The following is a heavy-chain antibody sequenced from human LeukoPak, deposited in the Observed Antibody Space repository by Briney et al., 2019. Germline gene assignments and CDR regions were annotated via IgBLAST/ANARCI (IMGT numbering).Heavy chain of an antibody. CDR1: GGSISSYY. CDR2: IYYSGST. CDR3: ARAGAIYGSGSYVFDY. D-gene: IGHD3-10*01. V-gene: IGHV4-59*01. Sequence: SETLSLTCTVSGGSISSYYWSWIRQPPGKGLEWIGYIYYSGSTNYNPSLKSRVTISVDTSKNQFSLKLSSVTAADTAVYYCARAGAIYGSGSYVFDYWGQGTLVTVSS. J-gene: IGHJ4*02.